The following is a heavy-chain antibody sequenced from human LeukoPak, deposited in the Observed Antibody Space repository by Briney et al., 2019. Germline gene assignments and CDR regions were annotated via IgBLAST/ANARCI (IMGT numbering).Heavy chain of an antibody. Sequence: ETLSLTCTVSGGSISSYYWSWIRQPPGKGLEWIGYIYYSGSTNYNPSLKSRVTISVDTSKNQFSLKLSSVTAADTAVYYCARRIAARVFDYWGQGTLVTVSS. CDR3: ARRIAARVFDY. D-gene: IGHD6-6*01. V-gene: IGHV4-59*01. CDR1: GGSISSYY. CDR2: IYYSGST. J-gene: IGHJ4*02.